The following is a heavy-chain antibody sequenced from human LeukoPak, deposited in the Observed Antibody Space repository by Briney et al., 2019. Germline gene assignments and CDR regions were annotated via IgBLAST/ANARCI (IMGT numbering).Heavy chain of an antibody. V-gene: IGHV3-72*01. D-gene: IGHD3-10*01. CDR3: VAMLRGVGY. J-gene: IGHJ4*02. CDR1: GLAFTYHY. Sequence: GGSLRLSCAASGLAFTYHYMDWVRPAPGKGLEWVGRIRNKVNSHTTEYSASVKGRFTISRDDSTNSVYLQMNSLKTEDTAVYYCVAMLRGVGYWGQGTLVTVSS. CDR2: IRNKVNSHTT.